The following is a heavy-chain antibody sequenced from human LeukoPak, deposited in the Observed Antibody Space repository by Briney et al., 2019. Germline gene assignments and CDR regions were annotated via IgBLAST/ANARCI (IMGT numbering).Heavy chain of an antibody. CDR3: ARDGVPAAIFDP. D-gene: IGHD2-2*01. J-gene: IGHJ5*02. CDR1: GGSISSGDYY. CDR2: IYYSGST. Sequence: PSETLSLTCTVSGGSISSGDYYWSWIRQPPGKGLEWIGYIYYSGSTYYNPSLKSRVTISVGTSKNQFSLKLSSVTAADTAVYYCARDGVPAAIFDPWGQGTLVTVSS. V-gene: IGHV4-30-4*08.